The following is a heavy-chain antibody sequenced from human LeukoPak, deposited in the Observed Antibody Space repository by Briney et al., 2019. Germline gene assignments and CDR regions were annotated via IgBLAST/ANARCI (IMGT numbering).Heavy chain of an antibody. CDR2: ISSDSSIM. V-gene: IGHV3-48*01. CDR3: ARKSSSSGYPFDY. J-gene: IGHJ4*02. CDR1: GFSFSSYS. D-gene: IGHD3-22*01. Sequence: GGSLRLSCAASGFSFSSYSMNWVRQAPGKGLDWVSYISSDSSIMHHADAVKGRFAISRDNAKNALYLQMNSLRAEDTAVYYCARKSSSSGYPFDYWGQGTLATVSS.